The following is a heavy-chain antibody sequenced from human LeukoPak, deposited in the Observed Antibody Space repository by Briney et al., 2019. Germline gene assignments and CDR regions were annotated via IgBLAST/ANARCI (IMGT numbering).Heavy chain of an antibody. V-gene: IGHV4-30-4*07. J-gene: IGHJ5*02. D-gene: IGHD6-19*01. CDR2: IYHSGTT. Sequence: SSETLSLTCAVSGVAISRGGYAWNWIRQPPGKGLEWIAYIYHSGTTYYNPPLKSRATISVDTSKNQFSLKLSSVTAADTAVYYCVRGRYSSGWFKDKNWFDPWGQGIPVTVSS. CDR1: GVAISRGGYA. CDR3: VRGRYSSGWFKDKNWFDP.